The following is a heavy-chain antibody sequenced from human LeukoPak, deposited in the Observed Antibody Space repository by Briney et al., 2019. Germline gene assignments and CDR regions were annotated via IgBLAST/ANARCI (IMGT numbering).Heavy chain of an antibody. CDR3: ARGQRGVVVPAAISPYY. J-gene: IGHJ4*02. D-gene: IGHD2-2*01. V-gene: IGHV4-30-2*01. Sequence: PSETLSLTCTVSGGSISSGGYYWSWIRQPPGKGLEWIGYIYHSGSTYYNPSLKSRVTISVDRSKNQFSLKLSSVAAADTAVYYCARGQRGVVVPAAISPYYWGQGTLVTVSS. CDR2: IYHSGST. CDR1: GGSISSGGYY.